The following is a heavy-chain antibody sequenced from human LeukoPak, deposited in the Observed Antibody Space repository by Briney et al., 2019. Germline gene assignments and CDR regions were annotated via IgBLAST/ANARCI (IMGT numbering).Heavy chain of an antibody. CDR3: ARALSTGGRIDY. Sequence: GGSLRLSCAASGFTFSSYGMHWVRQAPGKGLVWVAVINYDGSNKYYADSVKGRFTISRDNSKNTLYLQMNSLRVEDTAVYHCARALSTGGRIDYWGQGTLVTVSS. J-gene: IGHJ4*02. V-gene: IGHV3-33*01. CDR2: INYDGSNK. D-gene: IGHD2-8*02. CDR1: GFTFSSYG.